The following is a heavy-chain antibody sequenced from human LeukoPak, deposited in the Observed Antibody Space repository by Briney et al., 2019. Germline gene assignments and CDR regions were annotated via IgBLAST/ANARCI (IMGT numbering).Heavy chain of an antibody. CDR3: ARTYYDILTGSDGAFDI. D-gene: IGHD3-9*01. V-gene: IGHV3-48*03. CDR1: GFTFSSYE. Sequence: GGSLRLSCAASGFTFSSYEMNWVRQAPGKGLEWVSYISSSGSTIYYADSVKGRFTISRDNAKNSLYLQMNSLRAEDTAVYYCARTYYDILTGSDGAFDIWGQGTMVTVSS. J-gene: IGHJ3*02. CDR2: ISSSGSTI.